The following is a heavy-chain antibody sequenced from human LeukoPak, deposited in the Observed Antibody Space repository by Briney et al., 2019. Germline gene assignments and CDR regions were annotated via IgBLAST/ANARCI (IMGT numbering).Heavy chain of an antibody. CDR2: ITNGGTP. V-gene: IGHV3-23*01. CDR3: ARGIAAEKIDWFDP. CDR1: GFTFSNYA. D-gene: IGHD6-13*01. Sequence: ESGVSLRLSCAASGFTFSNYAMSWVRQAPGKGLEWVSSITNGGTPYYADSVKGQFTISRDNSNNMLYLQMNSLRAEDTAVYYCARGIAAEKIDWFDPWGQGNLVTVSS. J-gene: IGHJ5*02.